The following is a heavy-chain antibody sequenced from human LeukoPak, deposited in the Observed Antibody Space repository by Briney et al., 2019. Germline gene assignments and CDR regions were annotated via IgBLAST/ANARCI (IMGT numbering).Heavy chain of an antibody. CDR3: AKDVSYYGSRSSSGEEIQM. CDR2: ISGSGGST. V-gene: IGHV3-23*01. Sequence: PGGSLRLSCAASGFTFSSYAMSWVRQAPGKGLEWVPAISGSGGSTYYADSVKGRFTISRANSKNTLYLQMNSLRAEDTAVYYSAKDVSYYGSRSSSGEEIQMWGQGTLVTVSP. D-gene: IGHD3-10*01. CDR1: GFTFSSYA. J-gene: IGHJ1*01.